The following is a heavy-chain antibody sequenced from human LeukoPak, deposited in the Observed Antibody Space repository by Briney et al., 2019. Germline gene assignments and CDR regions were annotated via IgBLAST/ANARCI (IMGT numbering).Heavy chain of an antibody. Sequence: GASVKVSCKASGYTFTGYYMHWVRQAPGQGLEWMGWINPNSGGTNYAQKFQGRVTMTRDTSISTAYMELSRLRSDDTAVYYCARVYGDYGDYYYYYGMDVWGQGTTVTVSS. V-gene: IGHV1-2*02. J-gene: IGHJ6*02. CDR3: ARVYGDYGDYYYYYGMDV. D-gene: IGHD4-17*01. CDR1: GYTFTGYY. CDR2: INPNSGGT.